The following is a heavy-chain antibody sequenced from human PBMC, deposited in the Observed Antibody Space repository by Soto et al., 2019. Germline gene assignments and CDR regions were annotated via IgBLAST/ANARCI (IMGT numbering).Heavy chain of an antibody. CDR2: IDWDDDK. V-gene: IGHV2-70*01. CDR1: GFSLSTSGMC. J-gene: IGHJ6*02. CDR3: ARILARPYYYYGMDV. Sequence: SGPTLVNPTQTLTLTCTFSGFSLSTSGMCVSWIRQPPGKALEWLALIDWDDDKYYSTSLKARLTISKDTSKNQVVLTMTNMDPVDTATYYCARILARPYYYYGMDVWGQGTTVTVSS.